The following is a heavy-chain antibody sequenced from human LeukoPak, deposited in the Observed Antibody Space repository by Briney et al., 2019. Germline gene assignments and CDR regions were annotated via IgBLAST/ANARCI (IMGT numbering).Heavy chain of an antibody. V-gene: IGHV3-23*01. D-gene: IGHD3-22*01. Sequence: PGGSLRLSCAASGFTFSSYAMSWVRQAPGKGLEWVSAISGSGGSTYYADSVKGRFTISRDNSKNTLYLQMNSLRAEDTAVYYCASTPITMIVGYYFDYWGQGTLVTVSS. CDR2: ISGSGGST. CDR1: GFTFSSYA. J-gene: IGHJ4*02. CDR3: ASTPITMIVGYYFDY.